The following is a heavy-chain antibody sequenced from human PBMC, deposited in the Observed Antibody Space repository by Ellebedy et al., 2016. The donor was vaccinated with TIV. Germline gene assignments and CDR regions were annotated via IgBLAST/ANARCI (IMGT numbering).Heavy chain of an antibody. V-gene: IGHV6-1*01. CDR2: TYYRSKWYN. D-gene: IGHD5-24*01. J-gene: IGHJ4*02. CDR3: ARHVAREGYNR. Sequence: MPSETLSLTCAISGDSVSNNGVTWNWIRQSPSRGLEWLGRTYYRSKWYNENAVSVKSRITINPDTSKNQFSLQLNSVTPEDTAVYYCARHVAREGYNRWGQGTLVTVSS. CDR1: GDSVSNNGVT.